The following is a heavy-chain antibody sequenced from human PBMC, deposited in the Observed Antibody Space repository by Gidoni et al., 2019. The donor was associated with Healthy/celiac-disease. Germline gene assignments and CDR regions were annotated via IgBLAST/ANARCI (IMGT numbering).Heavy chain of an antibody. CDR1: GFTFGDYA. Sequence: EVQLVESGGGLVQPGRSLRLSCTASGFTFGDYAMSWFRQAPGKGLEWVGFIRSKAYGGTTEYAASVKGRFTISRDDSKSIAYLQMNSLKTEDTAVYYCTRWDSGWPALFDYWGQGTLVTVSS. D-gene: IGHD6-19*01. CDR3: TRWDSGWPALFDY. J-gene: IGHJ4*02. V-gene: IGHV3-49*03. CDR2: IRSKAYGGTT.